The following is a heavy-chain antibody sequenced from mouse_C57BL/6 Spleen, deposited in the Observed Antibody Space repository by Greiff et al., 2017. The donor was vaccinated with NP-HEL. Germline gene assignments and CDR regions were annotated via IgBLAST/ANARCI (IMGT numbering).Heavy chain of an antibody. Sequence: EVQLQESGGGLVKPGGSLKLSCAASGFTFSDYGMHWVRQAPEKGLEWVAYISSGSSTIYYADTVKGRFTFSRDNAKNTLFLQMTSLRSEDTAMYYCANGRQLRLRAMDYWGQGTSVTVSS. V-gene: IGHV5-17*01. J-gene: IGHJ4*01. CDR3: ANGRQLRLRAMDY. CDR1: GFTFSDYG. CDR2: ISSGSSTI. D-gene: IGHD3-2*02.